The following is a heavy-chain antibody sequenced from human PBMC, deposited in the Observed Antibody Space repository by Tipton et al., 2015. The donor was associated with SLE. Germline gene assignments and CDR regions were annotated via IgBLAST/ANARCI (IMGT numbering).Heavy chain of an antibody. Sequence: GSLRLSCAASGFTFSSYAMHWVRQAPGKGLEYVSAISSNGGSTYYANSVKGRFTISRDNSKNTLYLQMGSLRAEDMAVYYCAGSGGDTWYFDLWGRGTLVTVSS. CDR3: AGSGGDTWYFDL. D-gene: IGHD2-15*01. V-gene: IGHV3-64*01. CDR1: GFTFSSYA. J-gene: IGHJ2*01. CDR2: ISSNGGST.